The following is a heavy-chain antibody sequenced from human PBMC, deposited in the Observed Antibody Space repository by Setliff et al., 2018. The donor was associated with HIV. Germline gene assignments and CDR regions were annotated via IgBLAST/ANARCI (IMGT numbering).Heavy chain of an antibody. CDR2: IKDRTDNYAT. Sequence: GGSLRLSCAASGFTFSGSPIHWVRQASGKGLEWLGRIKDRTDNYATAYAASVKGRFTILRDDSKNTLYLQMNSLKTEDTAVYYCTTDTLTTFGGFLVEYFQHWGQGTLVTVSS. D-gene: IGHD3-16*01. J-gene: IGHJ1*01. CDR1: GFTFSGSP. V-gene: IGHV3-73*01. CDR3: TTDTLTTFGGFLVEYFQH.